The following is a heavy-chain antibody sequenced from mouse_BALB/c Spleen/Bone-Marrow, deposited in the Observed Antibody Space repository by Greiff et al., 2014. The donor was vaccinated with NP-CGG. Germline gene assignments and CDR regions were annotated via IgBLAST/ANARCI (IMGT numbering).Heavy chain of an antibody. Sequence: DVMLVESGGGLVKPGGSLKLSCAASGFTFSDYYICWLRQTPEKRLEWVATISDGGNYSYYPDSVKGRFTISRDNAKNNLYLQMRSLKSEDTAMYYCARSRMRYGAMDYWGQGTSVTVFS. J-gene: IGHJ4*01. CDR1: GFTFSDYY. CDR2: ISDGGNYS. D-gene: IGHD2-10*02. V-gene: IGHV5-4*02. CDR3: ARSRMRYGAMDY.